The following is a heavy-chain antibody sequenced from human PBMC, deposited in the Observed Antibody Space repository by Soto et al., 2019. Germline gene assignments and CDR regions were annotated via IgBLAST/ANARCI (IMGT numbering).Heavy chain of an antibody. V-gene: IGHV1-2*02. Sequence: GASVKVSCKASGYTFTGYYMHWVRQAPGQGLEWMGWINPNSGGTNYAQKFQGRVTMTRDTSISTAYMELSRLRSDDTAVYYCARDALREYSSGWDPAGFDYWGQGTLVTVSS. J-gene: IGHJ4*02. D-gene: IGHD6-19*01. CDR3: ARDALREYSSGWDPAGFDY. CDR1: GYTFTGYY. CDR2: INPNSGGT.